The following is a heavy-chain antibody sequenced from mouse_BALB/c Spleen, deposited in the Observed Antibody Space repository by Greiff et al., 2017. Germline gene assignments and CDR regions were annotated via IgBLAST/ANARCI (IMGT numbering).Heavy chain of an antibody. D-gene: IGHD2-1*01. V-gene: IGHV5-12-2*01. Sequence: EVQLVESGGGLVQPGGSLKLSCAASGFTFSSYTMSWVRQTPEKRLEWVAYISNGGGSTYYPDTVKGRFTISRDNAKNTLYLQMSSLKSEDTAMYYCARLRNYGAMDYWGQGTSVTVSS. J-gene: IGHJ4*01. CDR3: ARLRNYGAMDY. CDR2: ISNGGGST. CDR1: GFTFSSYT.